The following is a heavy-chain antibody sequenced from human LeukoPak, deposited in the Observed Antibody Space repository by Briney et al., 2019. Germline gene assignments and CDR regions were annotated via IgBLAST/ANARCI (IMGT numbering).Heavy chain of an antibody. CDR3: ARRWNYGRNYYIDV. CDR2: INDSGTI. D-gene: IGHD1-7*01. CDR1: GGSFNHYY. Sequence: SDTLSLTCAVHGGSFNHYYWSWIRQPPGKGLEWIGEINDSGTINYNPSLLSRVTVSMDTSKNHFSLRLTSVTATDTAVYYCARRWNYGRNYYIDVWGNGATVSVSS. J-gene: IGHJ6*03. V-gene: IGHV4-34*01.